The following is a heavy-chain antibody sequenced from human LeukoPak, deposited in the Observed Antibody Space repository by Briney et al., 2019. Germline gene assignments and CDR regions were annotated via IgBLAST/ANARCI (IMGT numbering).Heavy chain of an antibody. CDR2: ISAYNGNT. D-gene: IGHD2-15*01. CDR3: ARTGYCSGGSCEIFADY. CDR1: GGTFSSYA. V-gene: IGHV1-18*01. Sequence: ASVKVSCKASGGTFSSYAISWVRQAPGQGLEWMGWISAYNGNTNYAQKLQGRVTMTTDTSTSTAYMELRSLRSDDTAVYYCARTGYCSGGSCEIFADYWGQGTLVTVSS. J-gene: IGHJ4*02.